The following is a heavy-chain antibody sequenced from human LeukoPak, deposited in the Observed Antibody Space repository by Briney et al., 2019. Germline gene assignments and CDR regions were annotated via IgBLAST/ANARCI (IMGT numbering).Heavy chain of an antibody. D-gene: IGHD2-21*02. Sequence: PGGSLRLSCTGSGFTFGDKAISWLRQAPGKGLEWVGFIESKAYGGTTEYAASVKGRFTISRDDSKSIAYLQMNSLKTEVTAVYYCAGCGGDCWRIWFDPWGQGTLVTVSS. CDR3: AGCGGDCWRIWFDP. CDR1: GFTFGDKA. J-gene: IGHJ5*02. CDR2: IESKAYGGTT. V-gene: IGHV3-49*03.